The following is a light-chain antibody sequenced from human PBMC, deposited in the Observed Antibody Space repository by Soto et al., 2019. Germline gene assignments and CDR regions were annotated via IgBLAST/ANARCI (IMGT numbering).Light chain of an antibody. CDR2: DVS. J-gene: IGLJ1*01. CDR3: SSYAGSYTWI. V-gene: IGLV2-11*01. CDR1: SSDVGGNNF. Sequence: QSVLTQPRPVSGSPGQSATISCTGSSSDVGGNNFVSWYQQQPGRAPKLLISDVSQRPSGVPERFSGSKSGNTASLAISGLQAEDEAEYFCSSYAGSYTWIFGSGTKVTVL.